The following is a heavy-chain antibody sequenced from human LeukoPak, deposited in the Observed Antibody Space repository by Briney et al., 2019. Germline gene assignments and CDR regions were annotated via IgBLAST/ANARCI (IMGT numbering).Heavy chain of an antibody. D-gene: IGHD3-3*01. CDR1: GYTFTGYY. V-gene: IGHV1-2*06. J-gene: IGHJ4*02. CDR3: ASNTYDFWSGYYNY. CDR2: INPNSGGT. Sequence: ASVKVSCKASGYTFTGYYMHWVRQAPGQGLEWMGRINPNSGGTNYAQKFQGGVTMTRDTSISTAYMELSRLRSDDTAVYYCASNTYDFWSGYYNYWGQGTLVTVSS.